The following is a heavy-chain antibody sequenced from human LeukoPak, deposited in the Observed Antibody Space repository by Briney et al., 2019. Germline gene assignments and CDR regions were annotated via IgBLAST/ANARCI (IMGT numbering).Heavy chain of an antibody. CDR3: AREAPTLGAFDI. CDR2: IIPIFGTA. J-gene: IGHJ3*02. V-gene: IGHV1-69*13. CDR1: GGTFSSYA. Sequence: ASVTVSCKASGGTFSSYAISWVRQAPGQGLEWMGGIIPIFGTANYAQKFQGRVTITADESTSTAYMELSSLRSEDTAVCYCAREAPTLGAFDIWGQGTMVTVSS.